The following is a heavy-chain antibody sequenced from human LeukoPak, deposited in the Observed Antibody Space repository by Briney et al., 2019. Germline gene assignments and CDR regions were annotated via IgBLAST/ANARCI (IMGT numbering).Heavy chain of an antibody. D-gene: IGHD6-13*01. CDR1: GFTFSSYA. CDR3: ARNPYSSSWQVDY. Sequence: GGSLRLSCAASGFTFSSYAMSWVRQAPGKGLEWVSGISGSGGSTYYADSVKGRFTISRDNSKNTLYLQMNSLRADDTAVYYCARNPYSSSWQVDYWGQGTLVSVSS. J-gene: IGHJ4*02. V-gene: IGHV3-23*01. CDR2: ISGSGGST.